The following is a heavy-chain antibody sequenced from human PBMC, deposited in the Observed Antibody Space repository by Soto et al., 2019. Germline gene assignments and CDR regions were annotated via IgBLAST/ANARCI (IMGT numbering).Heavy chain of an antibody. Sequence: EVQLVESGGGLVQPGGSLRLSCAASGFTFSSYSMNWVRQAPGKGLEWVSYISSSSSTIYYADSVKGRFTISRDNAKNSLYLQMNSLRAEDTAVYYCARDQCSGGSCLHFDYWCQGTLVTVSS. J-gene: IGHJ4*02. V-gene: IGHV3-48*01. CDR2: ISSSSSTI. CDR3: ARDQCSGGSCLHFDY. D-gene: IGHD2-15*01. CDR1: GFTFSSYS.